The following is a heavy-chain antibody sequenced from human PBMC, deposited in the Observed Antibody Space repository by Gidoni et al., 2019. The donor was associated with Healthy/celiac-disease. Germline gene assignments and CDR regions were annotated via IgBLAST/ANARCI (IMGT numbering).Heavy chain of an antibody. V-gene: IGHV3-66*02. Sequence: EGQLVESGGGLVQPGGSLRLSCAASGFTFSSNYMSWVRQAPGKGLAWVSVTYSGGSTYYADSVKGRFTISRDNSKNTLYLQMNSLRGEDTAVYYCATGPWDDLWCRGTLVTVSS. CDR2: TYSGGST. CDR1: GFTFSSNY. CDR3: ATGPWDDL. J-gene: IGHJ2*01. D-gene: IGHD1-26*01.